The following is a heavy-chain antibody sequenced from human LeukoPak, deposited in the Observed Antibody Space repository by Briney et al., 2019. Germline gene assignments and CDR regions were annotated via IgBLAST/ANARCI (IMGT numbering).Heavy chain of an antibody. V-gene: IGHV3-21*01. J-gene: IGHJ5*02. CDR3: ARVTRYSSGWSYNWFDP. CDR2: ISSSSSYI. Sequence: GGSLRLSCAASGFTFSSYSMNWVRQAPGKGLEWVSSISSSSSYIYYADSVKGRFTISRDNAKNSLYLQMNSLRAEDTAVYYCARVTRYSSGWSYNWFDPWGQGTLVTVSS. CDR1: GFTFSSYS. D-gene: IGHD6-19*01.